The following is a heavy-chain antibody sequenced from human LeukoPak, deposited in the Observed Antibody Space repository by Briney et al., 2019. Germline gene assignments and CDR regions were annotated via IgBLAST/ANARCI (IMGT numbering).Heavy chain of an antibody. Sequence: ASETLSLTCTLSGGSISTYYWSWVRQPPGKGLEWIGYIYHSGSTNYNPSLKSRVTISVDTSKNQFSLKLSSVTAADTAVYYCARGGGYASPIGYWGQGALVTVSS. CDR3: ARGGGYASPIGY. CDR1: GGSISTYY. CDR2: IYHSGST. J-gene: IGHJ4*02. D-gene: IGHD5-12*01. V-gene: IGHV4-59*01.